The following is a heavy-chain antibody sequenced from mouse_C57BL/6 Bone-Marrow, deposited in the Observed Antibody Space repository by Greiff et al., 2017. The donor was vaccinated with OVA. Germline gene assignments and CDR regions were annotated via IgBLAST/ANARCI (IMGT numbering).Heavy chain of an antibody. Sequence: VQLQQSGAELVRPGASVTLSCKASGYTFTDYEMHWVKQTPVHGLEWIGAIDPETGGTAYNQKFKGKAILTADKSSSTAYMELRSLTSEDSAVYYCTRGGYYYNGFAYGGQGTLVTVSA. CDR3: TRGGYYYNGFAY. J-gene: IGHJ3*01. CDR1: GYTFTDYE. D-gene: IGHD1-1*01. V-gene: IGHV1-15*01. CDR2: IDPETGGT.